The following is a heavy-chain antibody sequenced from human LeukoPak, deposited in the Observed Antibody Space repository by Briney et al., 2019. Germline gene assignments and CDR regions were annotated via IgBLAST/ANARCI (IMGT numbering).Heavy chain of an antibody. CDR3: ARGVVVVAATKAFDY. CDR2: INPNSGGT. Sequence: ASVKVSCKASGYTFTGYYMHWVRQAPGQGLEWMGWINPNSGGTNYAQKFQGRVTMTRDTSISTAYMELSRLRSDDTAVYYCARGVVVVAATKAFDYWGQGTLVTVSS. J-gene: IGHJ4*02. V-gene: IGHV1-2*02. D-gene: IGHD2-15*01. CDR1: GYTFTGYY.